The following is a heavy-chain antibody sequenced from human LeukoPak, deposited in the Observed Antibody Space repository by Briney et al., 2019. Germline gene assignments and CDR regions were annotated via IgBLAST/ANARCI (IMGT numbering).Heavy chain of an antibody. CDR2: IYYVIST. CDR3: ARSQSQSGSYRYYYGY. V-gene: IGHV4-61*03. CDR1: GASPCSAGYH. D-gene: IGHD1-26*01. Sequence: SETLSLTCSLSGASPCSAGYHWSSIRHPPGGGLEWVGYIYYVISTNYNTSLKSQVTTSVDPSRNHFSLKLNAVTAADTAVYYCARSQSQSGSYRYYYGYWGQGTPVTVS. J-gene: IGHJ4*02.